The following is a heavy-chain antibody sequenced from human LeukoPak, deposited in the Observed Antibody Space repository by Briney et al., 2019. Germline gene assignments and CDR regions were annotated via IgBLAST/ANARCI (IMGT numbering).Heavy chain of an antibody. CDR3: AKDFAVVPGLVNYFDS. D-gene: IGHD3-22*01. CDR1: GFTFSNYA. V-gene: IGHV3-23*01. Sequence: PGGSLRLSCAASGFTFSNYAMNWVRQAPGKGLEWVSVIGGSGGDTYYADSVKGRFTISRDNSKNRLYLRMNSLRAEDTALYYCAKDFAVVPGLVNYFDSWGQGTLVTVSS. CDR2: IGGSGGDT. J-gene: IGHJ4*02.